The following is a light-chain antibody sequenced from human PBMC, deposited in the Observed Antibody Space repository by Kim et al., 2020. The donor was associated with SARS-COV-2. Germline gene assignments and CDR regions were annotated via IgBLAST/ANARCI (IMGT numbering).Light chain of an antibody. CDR3: QAWDSTFWV. Sequence: SYELTQPPSVSVSPGQTATITCSGDKLGDKYACWYQQKPGQSPVPVIYQDNKRPSGFPERFSGSNSGNTATLTISGTQAMDEADYYCQAWDSTFWVFGGG. V-gene: IGLV3-1*01. CDR2: QDN. J-gene: IGLJ3*02. CDR1: KLGDKY.